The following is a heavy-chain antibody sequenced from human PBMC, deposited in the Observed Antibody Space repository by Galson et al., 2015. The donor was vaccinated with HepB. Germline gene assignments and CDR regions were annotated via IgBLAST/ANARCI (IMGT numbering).Heavy chain of an antibody. CDR1: GGSISSYY. J-gene: IGHJ3*02. V-gene: IGHV4-4*07. CDR2: IYTSGST. CDR3: AREGEVYARQGILASVAFDI. D-gene: IGHD2-8*01. Sequence: TLSLTCTVSGGSISSYYWSWIRQPPGKGLEWIGRIYTSGSTNYNPSLKNRVTMSVDTSKNQFSLKLSSVTAADTAVYYCAREGEVYARQGILASVAFDIWGQGTMVTVSS.